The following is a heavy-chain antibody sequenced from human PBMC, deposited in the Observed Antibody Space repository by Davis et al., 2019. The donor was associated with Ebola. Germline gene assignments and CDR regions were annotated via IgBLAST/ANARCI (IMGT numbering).Heavy chain of an antibody. CDR3: ATNIGGYFDL. Sequence: GESLKISCAASGFTVSSNYMSWVRQAPGKGLEWVSVIYSGGSTYYADSVKGRFTISRDNSKNTLYLQMNSLRAEDTAVYYCATNIGGYFDLWGRGTLVTVSS. V-gene: IGHV3-53*01. D-gene: IGHD2/OR15-2a*01. CDR1: GFTVSSNY. J-gene: IGHJ2*01. CDR2: IYSGGST.